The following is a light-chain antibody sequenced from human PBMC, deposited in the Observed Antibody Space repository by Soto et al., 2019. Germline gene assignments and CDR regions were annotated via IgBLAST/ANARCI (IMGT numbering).Light chain of an antibody. V-gene: IGKV1-39*01. J-gene: IGKJ1*01. CDR1: QSISTY. CDR2: AAS. CDR3: QLSDTTWT. Sequence: DIQMTQSPSSLSASVGDRVTITCRASQSISTYLNWYQQKPGKAPKLLIYAASSLQSGVPSRFSGSGSGTDFTLTISSLQPEDFATYYCQLSDTTWTFGQGTKVEIK.